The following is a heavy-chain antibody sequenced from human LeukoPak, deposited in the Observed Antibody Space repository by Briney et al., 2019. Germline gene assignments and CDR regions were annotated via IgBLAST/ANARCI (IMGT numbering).Heavy chain of an antibody. D-gene: IGHD4-11*01. CDR3: AREVVGTTIKNFDS. J-gene: IGHJ4*02. CDR1: GDISSSDY. Sequence: GASVKVSCKASGDISSSDYIHWVRQAPGQGLEWMGTINPSGGNTGYAQKFHGRVSMTRDTSTSTVYMDLSSLKSEDTAMYYCAREVVGTTIKNFDSWGQGTLVTVSS. V-gene: IGHV1-46*01. CDR2: INPSGGNT.